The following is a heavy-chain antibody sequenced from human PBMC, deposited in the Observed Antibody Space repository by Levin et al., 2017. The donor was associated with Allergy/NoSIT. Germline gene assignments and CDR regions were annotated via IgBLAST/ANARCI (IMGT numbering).Heavy chain of an antibody. CDR1: GFTFSSYA. D-gene: IGHD3-9*01. Sequence: PGGSLRLSCAASGFTFSSYAMHWVRQAPGKGLEWVAVISYDGSNKYYADSVKGRFTISRDNSKNTLYLQMNSLRAEDTAVYYCARGPPIRYFDSSLRPLLATPPDYWGQGTLVTVSS. CDR3: ARGPPIRYFDSSLRPLLATPPDY. V-gene: IGHV3-30-3*01. CDR2: ISYDGSNK. J-gene: IGHJ4*02.